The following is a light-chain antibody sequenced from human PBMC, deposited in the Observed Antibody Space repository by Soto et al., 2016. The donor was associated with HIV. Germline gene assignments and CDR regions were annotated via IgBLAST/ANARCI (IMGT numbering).Light chain of an antibody. V-gene: IGLV3-1*01. CDR3: QTWDSNTAT. J-gene: IGLJ2*01. CDR1: SLGNKL. CDR2: QDK. Sequence: SYELTQPPSVSVSPGQTAGITCSGNSLGNKLVNWYQHKSDQSPQLVIFQDKRRPSGIPERFSGSNSGNTATLTITGTQAVDEADYFCQTWDSNTATFGGGTMLTVL.